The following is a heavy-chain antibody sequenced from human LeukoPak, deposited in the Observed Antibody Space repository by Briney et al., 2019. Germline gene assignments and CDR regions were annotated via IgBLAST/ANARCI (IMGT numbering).Heavy chain of an antibody. V-gene: IGHV3-64*01. CDR2: ISSNGGST. Sequence: GGSLRLSCAASGFTFSSYAMHWVRQAPGKGLEYVSAISSNGGSTYYANSVKGRFTIFRDNSKDTLYLQMGSLRAEDMAVYYCARSYSGSWYEHFNYRGQGTLVTVSS. CDR1: GFTFSSYA. J-gene: IGHJ4*02. D-gene: IGHD6-13*01. CDR3: ARSYSGSWYEHFNY.